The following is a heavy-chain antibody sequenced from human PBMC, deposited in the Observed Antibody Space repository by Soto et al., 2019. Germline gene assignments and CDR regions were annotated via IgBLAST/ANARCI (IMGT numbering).Heavy chain of an antibody. D-gene: IGHD6-6*01. V-gene: IGHV3-21*01. CDR1: GFTFSSYS. CDR2: ISSSSSYI. J-gene: IGHJ6*02. CDR3: ATRVAARGDYYYGMDV. Sequence: PGGSMGLPCAASGFTFSSYSMNWVRQTPGKGLEWVSSISSSSSYIYYADSVKGRFTISRDNAKNSLYLQMNSLRAEDTAVYYCATRVAARGDYYYGMDVWGQGTTVTVS.